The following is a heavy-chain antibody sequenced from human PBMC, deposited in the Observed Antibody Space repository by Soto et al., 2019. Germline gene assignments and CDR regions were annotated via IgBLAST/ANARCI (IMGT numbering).Heavy chain of an antibody. D-gene: IGHD2-8*01. Sequence: ASVKVSCKASGYSSTDYHIHWVRQAPGQGLEWLGRINPKSGGTSTAQKFQGWVTMTTDTSISTASMELTRLTSDDTAIYYCARGDSTDCSNGVCSFFYNHDMDVWGQGTTVTVSS. J-gene: IGHJ6*02. CDR3: ARGDSTDCSNGVCSFFYNHDMDV. V-gene: IGHV1-2*04. CDR2: INPKSGGT. CDR1: GYSSTDYH.